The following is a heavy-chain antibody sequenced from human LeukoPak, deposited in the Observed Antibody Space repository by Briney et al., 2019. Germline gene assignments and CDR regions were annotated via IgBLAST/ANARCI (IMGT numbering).Heavy chain of an antibody. J-gene: IGHJ1*01. CDR2: ISYDGSNK. Sequence: GGSLRLSCAASGFTFSSYAMHWVRQAPGKGLEWVAVISYDGSNKYYADSVKGRFTISRDISKNTLYLQMNSLRAEDTAVYYCARDYYDSSGYRAEYFQHWGQGTLVTVSS. D-gene: IGHD3-22*01. CDR1: GFTFSSYA. V-gene: IGHV3-30-3*01. CDR3: ARDYYDSSGYRAEYFQH.